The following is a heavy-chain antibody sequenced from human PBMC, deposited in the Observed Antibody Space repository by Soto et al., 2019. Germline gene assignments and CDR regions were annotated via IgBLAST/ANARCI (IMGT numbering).Heavy chain of an antibody. D-gene: IGHD6-19*01. Sequence: ASVKVSCKASGGTFSSYTISWVRQAPGQRLEWMGWINAGNGNTKYSQKFQGRVTITRDTSASTAYMELSSLRSEDTAVYYCASIAVASGYFDYWGQGTLVTVSS. CDR1: GGTFSSYT. J-gene: IGHJ4*02. V-gene: IGHV1-3*01. CDR2: INAGNGNT. CDR3: ASIAVASGYFDY.